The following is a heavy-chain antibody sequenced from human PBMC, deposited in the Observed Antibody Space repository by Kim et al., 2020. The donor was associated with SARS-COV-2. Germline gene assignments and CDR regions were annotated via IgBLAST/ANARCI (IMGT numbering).Heavy chain of an antibody. V-gene: IGHV3-23*01. CDR2: ISGSGGST. D-gene: IGHD3-3*01. J-gene: IGHJ3*02. CDR1: GFTFGTYA. Sequence: GGSLRLSCAASGFTFGTYAMSWVRQAPGKGLEWVSAISGSGGSTYYADSVKGRFTISRDNSKNTLYLQMNSLRAGDTAVYYCAKHLTIFGVVGYSGDAFDIWGQGTVVTVSS. CDR3: AKHLTIFGVVGYSGDAFDI.